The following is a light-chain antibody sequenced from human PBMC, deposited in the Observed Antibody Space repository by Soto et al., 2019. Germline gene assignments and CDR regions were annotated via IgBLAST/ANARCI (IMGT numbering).Light chain of an antibody. CDR2: AAS. V-gene: IGKV3D-20*02. CDR3: QQRSSWPRT. Sequence: EIVLTQSPGTLSLSPGERATLSCRASQSVRNNYLAWYQQRPGQAPRLLIYAASSRATGIPDRFSGSGSGTDFTLTISRLEPEDFAVYYCQQRSSWPRTFGQGTKVDIK. CDR1: QSVRNNY. J-gene: IGKJ1*01.